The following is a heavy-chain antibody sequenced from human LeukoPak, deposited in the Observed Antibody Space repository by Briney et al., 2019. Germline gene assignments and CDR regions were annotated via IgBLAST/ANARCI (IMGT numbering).Heavy chain of an antibody. V-gene: IGHV3-13*01. CDR3: VRDGGVSGYDLLDY. CDR2: IGISGDT. Sequence: GGSLRLSCAASGFTLRSYDMHWVRQVTGKGLEWVSAIGISGDTYYPNSVKGRFTISRDNAKNSLSLQMNSLRAEDTAVDYCVRDGGVSGYDLLDYWGQGTLVTVSS. D-gene: IGHD5-12*01. J-gene: IGHJ4*02. CDR1: GFTLRSYD.